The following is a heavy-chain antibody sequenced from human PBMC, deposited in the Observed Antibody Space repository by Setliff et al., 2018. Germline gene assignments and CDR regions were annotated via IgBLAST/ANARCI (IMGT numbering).Heavy chain of an antibody. CDR3: ARINFYDSTAYYYAPHY. CDR2: IFHSGST. Sequence: TSETLSLTCDVSGISITSGHYWGWIRQPPGKGLEWLGNIFHSGSTYYNPTLNSRVTMSVDTSKNQFSLMLTSVTAADTAVYYCARINFYDSTAYYYAPHYWGQGTLVTVSS. V-gene: IGHV4-38-2*01. J-gene: IGHJ4*02. D-gene: IGHD3-22*01. CDR1: GISITSGHY.